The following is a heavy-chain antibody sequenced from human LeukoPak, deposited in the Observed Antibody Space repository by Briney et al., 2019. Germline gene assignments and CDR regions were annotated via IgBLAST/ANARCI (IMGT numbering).Heavy chain of an antibody. D-gene: IGHD3-16*02. V-gene: IGHV1-18*01. J-gene: IGHJ4*02. CDR3: ARSDTRYTEGCPVDY. CDR2: ISAYNGNT. Sequence: GASVKVSCKASGYTFISYGITWVRQAPGQGLEWMGWISAYNGNTRDAQKFQDRVTMTRDTSTSTAYMELRSLRSDDTAVYYCARSDTRYTEGCPVDYWGQGTLVTVSS. CDR1: GYTFISYG.